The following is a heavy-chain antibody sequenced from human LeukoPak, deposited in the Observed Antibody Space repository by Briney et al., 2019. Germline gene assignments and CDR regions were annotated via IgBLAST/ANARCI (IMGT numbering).Heavy chain of an antibody. Sequence: PGGSLRLSCAASGFTFHNFAMSWVRQAPGKGLEWVSSISSSGEFTFYADSVKGRFTIFRDNSRYTLYLQMDSLRAEDAAVYYCVKDRPNYYESNGDYYKRDGDFWGQGTLVTVSA. CDR1: GFTFHNFA. J-gene: IGHJ4*02. CDR2: ISSSGEFT. V-gene: IGHV3-23*01. D-gene: IGHD3-22*01. CDR3: VKDRPNYYESNGDYYKRDGDF.